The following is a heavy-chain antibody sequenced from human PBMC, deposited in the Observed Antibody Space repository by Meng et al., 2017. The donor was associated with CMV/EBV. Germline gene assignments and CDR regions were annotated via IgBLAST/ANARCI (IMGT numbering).Heavy chain of an antibody. J-gene: IGHJ6*02. CDR1: GYTFTSYD. Sequence: SVKVSCKASGYTFTSYDINWVRQATGQGLEWMGRIIPILGIANYAQKFQGRVTITADKSTSTAYMELSSLRSEDTAVYYCASRRFYDFWSGYFKMDYYYGMDVWGQGTTVTVSS. CDR2: IIPILGIA. V-gene: IGHV1-69*04. D-gene: IGHD3-3*01. CDR3: ASRRFYDFWSGYFKMDYYYGMDV.